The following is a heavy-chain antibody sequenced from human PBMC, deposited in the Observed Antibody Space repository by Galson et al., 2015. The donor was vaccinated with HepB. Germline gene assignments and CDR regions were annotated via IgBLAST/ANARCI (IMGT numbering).Heavy chain of an antibody. Sequence: SLRLFCAASGFPFPNYAMNWVRQAPGKGLEWVSSVSDSGASTHYADSVKGRFTISRDNSKNTLYLQMNSLRAEDTAVYYCAKSGRGGGDYFYFDYWGQGTLVRVSS. CDR1: GFPFPNYA. CDR2: VSDSGAST. V-gene: IGHV3-23*01. D-gene: IGHD2/OR15-2a*01. J-gene: IGHJ4*02. CDR3: AKSGRGGGDYFYFDY.